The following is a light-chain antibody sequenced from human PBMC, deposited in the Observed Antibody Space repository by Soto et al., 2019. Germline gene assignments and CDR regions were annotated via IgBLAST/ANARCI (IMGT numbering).Light chain of an antibody. V-gene: IGKV3-15*01. CDR2: DTS. Sequence: EIVMTQSPATLSVSPGERATLSCRASQSITIKLAWYQQKPGQPPRLLIYDTSTRATGIPARFSGSGSGTEFTLTISSLQSEDFAAYYCQQYNSWPPITFGQGTRLEIK. CDR1: QSITIK. CDR3: QQYNSWPPIT. J-gene: IGKJ5*01.